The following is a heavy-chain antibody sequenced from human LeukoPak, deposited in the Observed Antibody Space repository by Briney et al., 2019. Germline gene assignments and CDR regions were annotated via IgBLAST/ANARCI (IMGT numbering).Heavy chain of an antibody. Sequence: PGGSLRLSCAASGFTFSSYWMSWVRQAPGKGLEWVANIKQDGSEKYYVDSVKGRFTISRDNSKNTLYLQMNSLRAEDTAVYYCAKDRWRYCSTTSCYRPEDFWGQGTLVTVSS. CDR1: GFTFSSYW. D-gene: IGHD2-2*01. CDR3: AKDRWRYCSTTSCYRPEDF. CDR2: IKQDGSEK. J-gene: IGHJ4*02. V-gene: IGHV3-7*01.